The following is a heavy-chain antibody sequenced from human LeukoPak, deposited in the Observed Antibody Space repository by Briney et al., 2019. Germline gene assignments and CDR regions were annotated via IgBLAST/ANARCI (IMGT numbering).Heavy chain of an antibody. Sequence: SETLSLTCTVSGGSISSYYWSWIRQPPGKGLEWIGYIYYSGSTNYNPSLKSRVTISVDTSKNQFSLKLSSVTAADTAVYYCARDLAVAADRGYYYMDVWGKGITVTVSS. CDR3: ARDLAVAADRGYYYMDV. CDR1: GGSISSYY. CDR2: IYYSGST. V-gene: IGHV4-59*01. J-gene: IGHJ6*03. D-gene: IGHD6-19*01.